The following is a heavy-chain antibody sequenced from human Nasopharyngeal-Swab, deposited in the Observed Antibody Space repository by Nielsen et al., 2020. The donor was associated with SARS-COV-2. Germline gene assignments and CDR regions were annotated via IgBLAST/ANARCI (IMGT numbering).Heavy chain of an antibody. CDR1: GFTFSSYG. J-gene: IGHJ3*02. Sequence: GGSLRLSCAASGFTFSSYGMHWVRQAPGKGLEWVAVIWYDGSNKYYADSVKGRFTISRDNSKNTLYLQMNSLRAEDTAVYYCARDLVRGRWLQYAFDIWGQGTMVTVSS. D-gene: IGHD5-24*01. CDR3: ARDLVRGRWLQYAFDI. CDR2: IWYDGSNK. V-gene: IGHV3-33*01.